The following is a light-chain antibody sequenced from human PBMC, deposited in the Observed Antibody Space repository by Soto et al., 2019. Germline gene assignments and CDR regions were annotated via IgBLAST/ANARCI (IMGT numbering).Light chain of an antibody. CDR3: HQRQSWPRT. V-gene: IGKV3-15*01. CDR1: QSVSSN. J-gene: IGKJ1*01. CDR2: GAS. Sequence: EVVMTQSPATLSVSPGERATLSCRASQSVSSNLAWYQQKPGLPPRLLIYGASTRATGIPARFSGSRSGTEFTLTITSLQSEDFALYYCHQRQSWPRTFGQGTKVDI.